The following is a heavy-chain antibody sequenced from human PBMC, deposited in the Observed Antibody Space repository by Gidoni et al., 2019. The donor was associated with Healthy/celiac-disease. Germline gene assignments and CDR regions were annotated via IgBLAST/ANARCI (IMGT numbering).Heavy chain of an antibody. CDR3: ARQRYGLAVGGYYMDV. J-gene: IGHJ6*03. Sequence: QLQLQESGPGLVQPSETLSLTCTVSGGSISSSSYYWGWIRKPPGKGLEWIGSIYYSGSTYYNPSIKGRVTISVDTSKNQFSLKLSSVTAADTAVYYCARQRYGLAVGGYYMDVWGKGTTVTVSS. CDR2: IYYSGST. V-gene: IGHV4-39*01. CDR1: GGSISSSSYY. D-gene: IGHD1-26*01.